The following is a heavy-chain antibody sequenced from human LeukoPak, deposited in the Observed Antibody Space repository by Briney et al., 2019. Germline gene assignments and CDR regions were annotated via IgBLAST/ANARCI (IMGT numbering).Heavy chain of an antibody. J-gene: IGHJ4*02. CDR3: GKVSYDFWSGYFY. CDR1: GFTFSTSA. CDR2: INDGGGST. D-gene: IGHD3-3*01. V-gene: IGHV3-23*01. Sequence: GGSLRLSCAASGFTFSTSAMSWVRQAPGKGLEWVSSINDGGGSTYYADSVKGRFTISRDNPKSTLYLQMNNLRAEDTAVYYCGKVSYDFWSGYFYWGQGTLVTVSS.